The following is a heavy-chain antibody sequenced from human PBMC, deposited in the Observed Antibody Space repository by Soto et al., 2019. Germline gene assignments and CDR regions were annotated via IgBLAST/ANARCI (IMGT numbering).Heavy chain of an antibody. Sequence: QVQLVESGGGVVQPGRSLRLSCAASGFTFSSYGMHWVRQAPGKGLEWVAVISYDGSNKYYADSVKGRFTISRDNSKNTLYLQMNSLRAEDTAVYYCAKKFAASSGWYQPGYYYSDVWGKGTTVSVSS. CDR2: ISYDGSNK. V-gene: IGHV3-30*18. J-gene: IGHJ6*03. CDR1: GFTFSSYG. CDR3: AKKFAASSGWYQPGYYYSDV. D-gene: IGHD6-19*01.